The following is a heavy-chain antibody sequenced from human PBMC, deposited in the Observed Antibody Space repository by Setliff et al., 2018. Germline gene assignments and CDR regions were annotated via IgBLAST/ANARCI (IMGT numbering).Heavy chain of an antibody. CDR3: ARHVGIRGRGYNYYYYYMDV. V-gene: IGHV4-39*01. CDR2: TYYSGDT. Sequence: SETLSLTCTVSGGSIGTNTYFWGWIRQPPGKGLEWIGNTYYSGDTYYNPSLKSRVTISVDTSRNQFSLKLSSVTATDTAIYYCARHVGIRGRGYNYYYYYMDVWGKGTTVTVSS. J-gene: IGHJ6*03. D-gene: IGHD3-10*01. CDR1: GGSIGTNTYF.